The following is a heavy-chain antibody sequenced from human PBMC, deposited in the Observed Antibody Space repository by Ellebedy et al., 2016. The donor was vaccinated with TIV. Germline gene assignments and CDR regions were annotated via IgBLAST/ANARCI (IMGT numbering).Heavy chain of an antibody. Sequence: MPSETLSLTCTVSGGSISTYYWSWIRQPPGKGLEWIGYIYYRGSTKYNPSLKSRVTMSVDTSKKQFSLNLSSVTAADTAVYYCATSYDSSGYYDDDAFDIWGQGTMVTVSS. V-gene: IGHV4-59*01. CDR3: ATSYDSSGYYDDDAFDI. CDR1: GGSISTYY. CDR2: IYYRGST. D-gene: IGHD3-22*01. J-gene: IGHJ3*02.